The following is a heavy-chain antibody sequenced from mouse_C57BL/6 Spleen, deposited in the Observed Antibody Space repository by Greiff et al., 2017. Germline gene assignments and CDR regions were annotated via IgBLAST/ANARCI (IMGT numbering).Heavy chain of an antibody. J-gene: IGHJ2*01. CDR1: GFTFSSYA. CDR2: ISDGGSYT. D-gene: IGHD2-3*01. Sequence: EVMLVESGGGLVKPGGSLKLSCAASGFTFSSYAMSWVRQTPEKRLEWVATISDGGSYTYYPDNVKGRFTISRDNAKNNLYLQMSHLKSEDTAMYYCAREDDSYSHYFDYWGQGTTLTVSS. CDR3: AREDDSYSHYFDY. V-gene: IGHV5-4*01.